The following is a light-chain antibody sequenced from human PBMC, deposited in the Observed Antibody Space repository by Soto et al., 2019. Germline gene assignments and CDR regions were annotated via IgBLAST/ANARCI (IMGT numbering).Light chain of an antibody. Sequence: DIPMTQSPSSLSTSAGDRVTITCRASQDISNYLAWYQQKPGKAPKFLIYAASILQSGVPSRFSGGGSGTDFALTISSLQPEDVATYYCQTYISDPPTFGQGTKVEIK. J-gene: IGKJ1*01. V-gene: IGKV1-27*01. CDR1: QDISNY. CDR3: QTYISDPPT. CDR2: AAS.